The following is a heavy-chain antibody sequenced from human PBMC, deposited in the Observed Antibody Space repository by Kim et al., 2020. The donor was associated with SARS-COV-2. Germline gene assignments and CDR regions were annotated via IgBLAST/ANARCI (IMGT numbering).Heavy chain of an antibody. J-gene: IGHJ4*02. Sequence: FVDLVKGRFNLARDNAKNAPYLQMDTMRAEDTAVYYCARAVDYGHGDFDLWGQGTLVTVS. CDR3: ARAVDYGHGDFDL. D-gene: IGHD3-10*01. V-gene: IGHV3-7*04.